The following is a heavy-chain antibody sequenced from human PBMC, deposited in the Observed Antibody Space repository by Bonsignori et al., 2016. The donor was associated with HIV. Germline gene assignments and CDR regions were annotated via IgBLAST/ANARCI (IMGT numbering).Heavy chain of an antibody. Sequence: WVRQAPGQGLEWMGWISAYNGNTNYAQKLQGRVTMTTDTSTSTAYMELRSLRSDDTAVYYCARDKTIFGVEDYMDVWGKGTTVTVSS. CDR2: ISAYNGNT. CDR3: ARDKTIFGVEDYMDV. J-gene: IGHJ6*03. D-gene: IGHD3-3*01. V-gene: IGHV1-18*01.